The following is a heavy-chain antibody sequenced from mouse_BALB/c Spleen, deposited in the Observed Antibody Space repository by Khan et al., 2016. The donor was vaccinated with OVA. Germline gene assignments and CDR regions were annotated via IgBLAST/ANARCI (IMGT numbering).Heavy chain of an antibody. CDR1: GYTFTTYW. Sequence: VQLQQSGAELAKPGASVKMSCKASGYTFTTYWMHWVKQRPGKGLEWIGYINPTSDYTDYNEKFKDKATLSADKSSSTVYMQLSSLTSEDSAVYYCARDRIDYWGQGTTLTVSS. CDR2: INPTSDYT. CDR3: ARDRIDY. J-gene: IGHJ2*01. V-gene: IGHV1-7*01.